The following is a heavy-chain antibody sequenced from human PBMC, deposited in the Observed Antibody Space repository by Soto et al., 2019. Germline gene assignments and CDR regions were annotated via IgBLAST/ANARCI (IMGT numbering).Heavy chain of an antibody. CDR1: GYTFTSYD. V-gene: IGHV1-8*01. Sequence: ASVKVSCKASGYTFTSYDLNWVRQATGQGLEWMGWLNPNRGNTVYAQKFQGRVTMTRNTSISTAYMELSSLRSEDTAVYYCARDGTDDAFDLGGQGTRVTVSS. CDR3: ARDGTDDAFDL. J-gene: IGHJ3*01. CDR2: LNPNRGNT.